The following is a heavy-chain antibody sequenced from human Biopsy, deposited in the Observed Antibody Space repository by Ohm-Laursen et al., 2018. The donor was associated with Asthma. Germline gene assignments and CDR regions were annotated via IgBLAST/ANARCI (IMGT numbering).Heavy chain of an antibody. Sequence: SLRLSCAATGFMFRSFGMHWVRQAPGKGLERVAVISYDGNHKFYEDSVKGRFTISRDNSKNTLYLQMNSLRTEDTAVYYCTKRRGYSGHDNDYWGQGTLVIVSS. CDR1: GFMFRSFG. D-gene: IGHD5-12*01. V-gene: IGHV3-30*18. CDR3: TKRRGYSGHDNDY. J-gene: IGHJ4*02. CDR2: ISYDGNHK.